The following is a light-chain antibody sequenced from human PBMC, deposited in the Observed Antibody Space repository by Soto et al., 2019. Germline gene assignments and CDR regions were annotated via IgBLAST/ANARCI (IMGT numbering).Light chain of an antibody. CDR1: QSVSSSS. J-gene: IGKJ2*01. CDR3: QHFGSSPGYT. V-gene: IGKV3-20*01. Sequence: EIVLTQSPGTLFLSPGERATLSCRASQSVSSSSLAWYQQKPGQAPRLLIYGASSRATGIPDRFSGSGSGTDFTLTISTLEPEDFAVYFCQHFGSSPGYTFGQGTKLQIK. CDR2: GAS.